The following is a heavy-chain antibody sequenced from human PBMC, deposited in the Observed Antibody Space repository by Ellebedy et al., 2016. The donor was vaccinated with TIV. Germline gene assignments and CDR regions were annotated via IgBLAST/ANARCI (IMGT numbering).Heavy chain of an antibody. CDR2: ISGSGSSI. D-gene: IGHD1-26*01. V-gene: IGHV3-23*01. CDR1: GFTFSTSA. CDR3: AKDSLGSGSYSN. J-gene: IGHJ4*02. Sequence: GGSLRLXXAASGFTFSTSAMSWVRQAPGKGLEWVSAISGSGSSIYSADSVKGRFTISRGNSKNTLYLQMNSLRAEDTAVYYCAKDSLGSGSYSNWGQGTLVTVSS.